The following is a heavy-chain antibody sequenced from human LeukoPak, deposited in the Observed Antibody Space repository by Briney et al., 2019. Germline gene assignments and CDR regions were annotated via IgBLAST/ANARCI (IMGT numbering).Heavy chain of an antibody. Sequence: GGSLRLSCAASGFTFSSYSMNWVRQAPGKGLEWVSSISRSGSTIYYADSVKGRFTISRDNAKNSLYLQMSSLRAEDTAVYYCARDIVVVPPASSYYYGMDVSGQGTTVTVSS. J-gene: IGHJ6*02. D-gene: IGHD2-2*01. CDR3: ARDIVVVPPASSYYYGMDV. CDR2: ISRSGSTI. CDR1: GFTFSSYS. V-gene: IGHV3-48*04.